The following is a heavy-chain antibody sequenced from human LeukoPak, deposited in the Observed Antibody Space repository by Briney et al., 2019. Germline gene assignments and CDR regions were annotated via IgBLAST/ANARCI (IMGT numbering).Heavy chain of an antibody. Sequence: GESLKISCKGSGYSFDTHWIGWVRQVPGKGMEWMGIIYPGDSDTRYSPSFQGQVTISADKSIRTAYLQWNSLKASDTAMYYCARRPTQYSSSWSYYFDYWGQGTLVTVSS. V-gene: IGHV5-51*01. CDR3: ARRPTQYSSSWSYYFDY. CDR1: GYSFDTHW. CDR2: IYPGDSDT. D-gene: IGHD6-13*01. J-gene: IGHJ4*02.